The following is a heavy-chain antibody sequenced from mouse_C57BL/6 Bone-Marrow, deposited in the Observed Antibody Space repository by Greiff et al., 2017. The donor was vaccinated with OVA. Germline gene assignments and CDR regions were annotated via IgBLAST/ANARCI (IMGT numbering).Heavy chain of an antibody. CDR1: GFTFTDYY. Sequence: EVMLVESGGGLVQPGGSLSLSCAASGFTFTDYYMSWVRQPPGKALEWLGFIRNKANGYTTEYSASVKGRFTISRDNSQSILYLQMNALRAEDSATYYCARYRWLREWYAMDYWGQGTSVTVSS. CDR2: IRNKANGYTT. D-gene: IGHD2-2*01. CDR3: ARYRWLREWYAMDY. V-gene: IGHV7-3*01. J-gene: IGHJ4*01.